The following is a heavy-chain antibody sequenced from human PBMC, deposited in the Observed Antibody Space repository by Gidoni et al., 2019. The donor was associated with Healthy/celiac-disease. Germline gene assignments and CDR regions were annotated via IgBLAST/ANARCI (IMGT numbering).Heavy chain of an antibody. CDR3: ARESWGVAVARYYFDY. CDR2: INPSGGST. CDR1: GYTFTRYY. V-gene: IGHV1-46*01. Sequence: QLQLVQSGAEVPKPAASVTVSCKASGYTFTRYYMHWVRQAPGQGLEWRGIINPSGGSTSYEQKFQGRVTITRDTATSTIYRELSSLRSGETAVYYCARESWGVAVARYYFDYWGQGTLVTVSS. D-gene: IGHD6-19*01. J-gene: IGHJ4*02.